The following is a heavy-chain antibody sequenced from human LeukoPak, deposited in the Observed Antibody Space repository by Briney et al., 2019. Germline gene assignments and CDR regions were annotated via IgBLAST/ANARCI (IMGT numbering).Heavy chain of an antibody. CDR1: GHTFTSYG. Sequence: ASVKVSCKASGHTFTSYGISWVRQAPGQGLEWMGWISAYNGNTNYAQKLQGRVTMTTDTSTSTAYMELRSLRSDDTAVYYCARDSYYYDSSTFDYWGQGTLVTVPS. D-gene: IGHD3-22*01. J-gene: IGHJ4*02. CDR3: ARDSYYYDSSTFDY. V-gene: IGHV1-18*01. CDR2: ISAYNGNT.